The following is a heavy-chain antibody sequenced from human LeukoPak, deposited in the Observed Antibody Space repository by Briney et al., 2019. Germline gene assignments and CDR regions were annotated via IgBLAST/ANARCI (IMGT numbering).Heavy chain of an antibody. CDR2: MFYRGST. Sequence: SETLSLTCTVSGVSISTSTHYWAWIRQPPGKGLEWIASMFYRGSTYYNASLRSRVTLSVDMSMNQFSLKLSSVTASDTATFYCVRQGGWGGAASLIEFWGQGTLVTVSS. V-gene: IGHV4-39*01. CDR1: GVSISTSTHY. J-gene: IGHJ4*02. CDR3: VRQGGWGGAASLIEF. D-gene: IGHD2-15*01.